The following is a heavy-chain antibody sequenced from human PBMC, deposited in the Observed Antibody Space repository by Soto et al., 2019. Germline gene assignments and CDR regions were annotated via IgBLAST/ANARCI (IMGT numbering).Heavy chain of an antibody. CDR1: GYTFTTYY. CDR3: ARDLGPRRIVFDSTSYYFDY. CDR2: INPSGGDT. V-gene: IGHV1-46*01. Sequence: ASVKVSCKTSGYTFTTYYIHWVRQAPGQGLEWMGIINPSGGDTTYPQKFQGRVTMTSDTSTSTVYMELASLRFEDSAMYYCARDLGPRRIVFDSTSYYFDYWGHGTLVTVSS. D-gene: IGHD3-10*01. J-gene: IGHJ4*01.